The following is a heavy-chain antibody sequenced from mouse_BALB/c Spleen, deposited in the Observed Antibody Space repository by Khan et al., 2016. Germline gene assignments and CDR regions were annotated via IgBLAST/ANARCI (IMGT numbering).Heavy chain of an antibody. J-gene: IGHJ2*01. D-gene: IGHD2-1*01. CDR1: EFTFSSYA. V-gene: IGHV5-6-5*01. Sequence: EVELVESGGGLVKPGGSLKLSCAASEFTFSSYAMSWVRQTPEKRLEWVASISSGGSTYYPDSVKGRFTIPRDNARNILNLQRSSLRSEDTAMYYCAREDYGNYGDYFDYWGQGTTLTVSS. CDR3: AREDYGNYGDYFDY. CDR2: ISSGGST.